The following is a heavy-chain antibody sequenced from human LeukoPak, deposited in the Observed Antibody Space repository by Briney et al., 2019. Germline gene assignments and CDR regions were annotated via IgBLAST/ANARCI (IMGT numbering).Heavy chain of an antibody. CDR1: GGSISSGSYY. Sequence: SETLSLTCTVSGGSISSGSYYWSWIRQPAGKGLEWIGRIYTSGSTNYNPSLKSRVTISVDTSKNQFSLKLSSVTAADTAVYYCARCGGAPYYYMDVWGKGTTVTVSS. D-gene: IGHD3-16*01. V-gene: IGHV4-61*02. CDR3: ARCGGAPYYYMDV. CDR2: IYTSGST. J-gene: IGHJ6*03.